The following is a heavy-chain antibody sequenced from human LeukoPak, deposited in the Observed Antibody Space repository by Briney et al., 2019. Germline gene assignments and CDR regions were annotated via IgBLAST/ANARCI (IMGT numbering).Heavy chain of an antibody. CDR3: AKARVATGDY. D-gene: IGHD1-14*01. J-gene: IGHJ4*02. CDR2: ISGGGGGT. Sequence: GGSLRLSCAASGFTFSSYAMSWVRQAPGKGLEWVSAISGGGGGTYYADSVKGRFTISRDNSKNTLYLQMNSLRAEDTAVYYCAKARVATGDYWGQGTLVTVSS. CDR1: GFTFSSYA. V-gene: IGHV3-23*01.